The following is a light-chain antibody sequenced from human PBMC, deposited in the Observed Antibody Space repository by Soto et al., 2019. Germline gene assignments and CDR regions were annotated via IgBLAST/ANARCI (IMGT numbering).Light chain of an antibody. CDR2: WAS. Sequence: IVMTQSPDSLGVSLGERATINCKSNETILYGSNNKNYLSWYQQKPGQPPNLLIYWASTRKYGVPERFSGGGSGTDFTLSISNLQAEDVAVYYCHQYYSPPFAFGPGTKVHL. CDR1: ETILYGSNNKNY. V-gene: IGKV4-1*01. CDR3: HQYYSPPFA. J-gene: IGKJ3*01.